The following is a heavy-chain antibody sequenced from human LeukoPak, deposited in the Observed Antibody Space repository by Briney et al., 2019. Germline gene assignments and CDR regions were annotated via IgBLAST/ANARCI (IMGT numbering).Heavy chain of an antibody. CDR1: GFTFSSYA. CDR2: IGPSGGVT. V-gene: IGHV3-23*01. D-gene: IGHD6-13*01. Sequence: PGGSLRLSCAASGFTFSSYAVSWVRQAPGKGPEWVAGIGPSGGVTYYPASVKGRFTISRDTSKNTLYLEMNNLRAEDTALYYCAKGELQLGQDAFDIWGQGTMVTVSS. CDR3: AKGELQLGQDAFDI. J-gene: IGHJ3*02.